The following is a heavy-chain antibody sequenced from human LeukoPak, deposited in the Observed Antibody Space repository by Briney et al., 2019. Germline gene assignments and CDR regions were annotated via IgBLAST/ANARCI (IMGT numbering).Heavy chain of an antibody. J-gene: IGHJ4*02. V-gene: IGHV3-74*01. CDR1: GFTFSSYW. CDR3: ARNLGNSPFDY. D-gene: IGHD4-23*01. Sequence: GGSLRLSCAASGFTFSSYWMHWVRQAPGKGLVWVSRINTDGSSTTYADSVKGRFTISRDNAKNTLYLQMNSLRAEDTAAYYCARNLGNSPFDYWGQGTLVTVPS. CDR2: INTDGSST.